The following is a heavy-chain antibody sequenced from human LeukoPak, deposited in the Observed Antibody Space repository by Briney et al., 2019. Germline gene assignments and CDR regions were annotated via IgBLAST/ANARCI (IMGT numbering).Heavy chain of an antibody. CDR2: ISYDGSNK. D-gene: IGHD3-10*01. Sequence: GGSLRLSCAASGFTFSSYAMHWVRQAPGKGLEWVAVISYDGSNKYYADSVKGRFTISRDNSKSALYLQMNSLRAEDTAVYSCARGGFLLWFGELRDFDYWGQGTLVTVSS. CDR1: GFTFSSYA. J-gene: IGHJ4*02. CDR3: ARGGFLLWFGELRDFDY. V-gene: IGHV3-30-3*01.